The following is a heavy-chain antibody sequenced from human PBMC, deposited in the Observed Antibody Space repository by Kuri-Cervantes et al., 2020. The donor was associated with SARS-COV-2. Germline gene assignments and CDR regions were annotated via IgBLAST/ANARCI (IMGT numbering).Heavy chain of an antibody. CDR1: GGSFSGYY. CDR2: INHSGST. V-gene: IGHV4-34*01. D-gene: IGHD4-17*01. Sequence: SETLSLTCAVYGGSFSGYYWSWIRQPPGKGLEWIGEINHSGSTNYNPSLKSRVTISVDTSKNQFSLKLSSVTAADTAVYYCARGGDYSYRFDPWGQGTLVTVSS. J-gene: IGHJ5*02. CDR3: ARGGDYSYRFDP.